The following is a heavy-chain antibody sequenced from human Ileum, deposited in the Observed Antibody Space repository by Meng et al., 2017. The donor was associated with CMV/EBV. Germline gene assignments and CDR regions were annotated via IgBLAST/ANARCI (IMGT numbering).Heavy chain of an antibody. J-gene: IGHJ4*02. CDR2: VHPNSGDT. CDR1: GYTFSTYD. Sequence: ASVKVSCKASGYTFSTYDSNWVRQAPGQGLEWRGWVHPNSGDTDYAQRFQGRVTMTANTSISKAYMELISLTSDDTAVYYCARGFWPWGQGTLVTVSS. V-gene: IGHV1-8*01. CDR3: ARGFWP.